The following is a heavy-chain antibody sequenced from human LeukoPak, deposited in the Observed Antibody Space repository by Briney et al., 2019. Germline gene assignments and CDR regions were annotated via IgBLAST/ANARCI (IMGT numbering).Heavy chain of an antibody. CDR1: GYTFTSYG. CDR3: ARDRRQGLRLGDPRFDY. V-gene: IGHV1-18*01. Sequence: ASVKVSCKASGYTFTSYGISWVRQAPGQGLEWMGWISAYNGNRNCAQKLQGRVTTTADTFTSTAYMELRSLTSDDAAVYYCARDRRQGLRLGDPRFDYWGQGTLVSVSS. J-gene: IGHJ4*01. D-gene: IGHD3-16*01. CDR2: ISAYNGNR.